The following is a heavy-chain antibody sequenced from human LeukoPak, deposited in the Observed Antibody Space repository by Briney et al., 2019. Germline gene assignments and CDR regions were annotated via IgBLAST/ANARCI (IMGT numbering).Heavy chain of an antibody. Sequence: SVKVSCKASGGTFSSYTISWVRQAPGQGLEWMGRIIPILGIANYAQKFQGRVAITADKSTSTAYMELSSLRSEDTAVYYCARDKDSGYDSPFDYWGQGTLVTVSS. CDR1: GGTFSSYT. D-gene: IGHD5-12*01. CDR3: ARDKDSGYDSPFDY. J-gene: IGHJ4*02. CDR2: IIPILGIA. V-gene: IGHV1-69*04.